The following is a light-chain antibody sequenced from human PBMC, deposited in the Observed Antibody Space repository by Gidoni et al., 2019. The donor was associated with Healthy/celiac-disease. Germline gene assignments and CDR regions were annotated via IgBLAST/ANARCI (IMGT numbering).Light chain of an antibody. CDR2: KDR. CDR1: ALPKQH. V-gene: IGLV3-25*03. CDR3: QSAASIGTTGV. Sequence: SSELTQPPWVSVSPGQTARITCTGDALPKQHAYWYHQKTGQDPVLVIYKDRERPSGIPDRFSGSSSGTTVPLTISVVQAEDEADYFCQSAASIGTTGVFGGGTKLPVL. J-gene: IGLJ2*01.